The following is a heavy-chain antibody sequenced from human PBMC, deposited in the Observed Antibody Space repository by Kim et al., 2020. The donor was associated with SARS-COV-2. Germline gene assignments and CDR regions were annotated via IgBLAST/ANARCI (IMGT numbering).Heavy chain of an antibody. CDR3: ARDSDYYYGSGSYYIGPNWFDP. V-gene: IGHV4-39*07. Sequence: SETLSLTCTVSGGSISSSSYYWGWIRQPPGKGLEWIGSIYYSGSTYYNPSLKSRVTISVDTSKNQFSLKLSSVTAADTAVYYCARDSDYYYGSGSYYIGPNWFDPWGQGTLVTVSS. CDR1: GGSISSSSYY. J-gene: IGHJ5*02. CDR2: IYYSGST. D-gene: IGHD3-10*01.